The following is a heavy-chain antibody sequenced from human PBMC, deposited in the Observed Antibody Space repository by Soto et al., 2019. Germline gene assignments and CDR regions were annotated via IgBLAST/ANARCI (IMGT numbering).Heavy chain of an antibody. J-gene: IGHJ6*03. CDR2: INHSGST. CDR1: GGSFSGYY. V-gene: IGHV4-34*01. D-gene: IGHD2-2*01. CDR3: ARGLCSSTSCYRAPYYYYYYMDV. Sequence: PSETLSLTCAVYGGSFSGYYWSWIRQPPGKGLEWIGEINHSGSTNYNPSLKSRVTISVDTSKNQFSLKLSSVTAADTAVYYCARGLCSSTSCYRAPYYYYYYMDVWGKGTTVTVSS.